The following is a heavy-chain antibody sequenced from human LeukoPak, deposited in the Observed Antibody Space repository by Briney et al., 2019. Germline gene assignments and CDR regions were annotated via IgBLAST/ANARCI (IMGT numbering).Heavy chain of an antibody. CDR3: ARERATRGGDAFDI. V-gene: IGHV4-4*08. CDR1: GGSISSYY. J-gene: IGHJ3*02. Sequence: PSETLSLTCTVSGGSISSYYWSWIRQPPGKGLEWIGRIYTSGSTNYNPSLKSRVTISVDTSKNQFSLKLSSVTAADTAVYYCARERATRGGDAFDIWGQGTMVTVSS. CDR2: IYTSGST. D-gene: IGHD5-12*01.